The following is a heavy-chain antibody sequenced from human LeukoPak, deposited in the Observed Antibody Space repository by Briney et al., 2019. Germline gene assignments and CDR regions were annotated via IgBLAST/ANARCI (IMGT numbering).Heavy chain of an antibody. CDR2: IKSDGITI. J-gene: IGHJ6*02. CDR3: AIDSQWIQRPYCGGDCPTGLMDV. CDR1: GFTFSNYM. Sequence: GGSLRLSCAASGFTFSNYMMHWVRQAPGKGLVWVSRIKSDGITITYADSVKGRFTISRDNAKNTLYLQMNSLRAEDTAVYYCAIDSQWIQRPYCGGDCPTGLMDVWGQGTTVTVSS. V-gene: IGHV3-74*01. D-gene: IGHD2-21*02.